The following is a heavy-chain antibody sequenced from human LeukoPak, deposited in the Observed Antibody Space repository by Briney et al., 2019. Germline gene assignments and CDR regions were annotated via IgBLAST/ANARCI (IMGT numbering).Heavy chain of an antibody. V-gene: IGHV3-21*01. Sequence: GGSLRLSCAASGFTFSSYSMNWVRQAPGKGLEWVSSISSSSSYIYYADSVKGRFTISRDNAKNSLYLQMNSLRAEDTVVYYCARLREYYDSSGYRTFDYWGQGTLVTVSS. CDR2: ISSSSSYI. D-gene: IGHD3-22*01. CDR1: GFTFSSYS. CDR3: ARLREYYDSSGYRTFDY. J-gene: IGHJ4*02.